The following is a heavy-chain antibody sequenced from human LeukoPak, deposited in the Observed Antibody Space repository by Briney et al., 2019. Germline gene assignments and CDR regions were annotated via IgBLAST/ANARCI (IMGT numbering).Heavy chain of an antibody. V-gene: IGHV3-7*01. D-gene: IGHD7-27*01. J-gene: IGHJ2*01. Sequence: GGSLRLSCAASGFIFKSYWMSWVRQAPGKGLEWVANIKQDGSEENYVDSVRGRFTISRDNAKKSLYLQMNSLRAEDTAVYYCARDGRLGTPGWYFDLWGRGTLVTVSS. CDR2: IKQDGSEE. CDR3: ARDGRLGTPGWYFDL. CDR1: GFIFKSYW.